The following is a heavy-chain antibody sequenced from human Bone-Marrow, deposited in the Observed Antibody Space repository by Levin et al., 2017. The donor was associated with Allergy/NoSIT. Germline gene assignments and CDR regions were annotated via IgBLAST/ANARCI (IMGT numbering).Heavy chain of an antibody. CDR2: IYAGDSDT. Sequence: KVSCKASGYSFGNYWIGWVRQMPGKGLEWMGIIYAGDSDTRYNPSFQGQVTISVDKSIRTAYLQWGSLKASDTAIYYCARPAYAGDVWHFDLWGRGTQVTVSS. CDR1: GYSFGNYW. J-gene: IGHJ2*01. V-gene: IGHV5-51*01. CDR3: ARPAYAGDVWHFDL. D-gene: IGHD7-27*01.